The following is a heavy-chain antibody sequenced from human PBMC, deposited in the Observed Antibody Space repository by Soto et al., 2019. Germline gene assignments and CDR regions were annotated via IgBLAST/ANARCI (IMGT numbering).Heavy chain of an antibody. CDR3: ARGGEDPGVISDYFDY. Sequence: PSETLSLTCTVSGGSIYSDGYYWSWIRQHPGKGLEWIGYIYYSGSTYYNPSLKGRVTISVDTSKNQFSLKLSSVTAADTAVYYCARGGEDPGVISDYFDYWGQGTLVTVSS. CDR2: IYYSGST. CDR1: GGSIYSDGYY. D-gene: IGHD3-10*01. V-gene: IGHV4-31*03. J-gene: IGHJ4*02.